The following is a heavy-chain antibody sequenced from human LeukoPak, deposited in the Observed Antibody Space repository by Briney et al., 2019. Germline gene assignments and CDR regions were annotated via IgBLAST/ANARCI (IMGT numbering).Heavy chain of an antibody. J-gene: IGHJ4*02. CDR2: IYYSGST. CDR1: GGSISSSSYY. V-gene: IGHV4-39*01. CDR3: ARDSYGSVGY. Sequence: PSETLSLTCTVSGGSISSSSYYWGWIRQPPGKGLEWIGSIYYSGSTYYNPSLKSRVTISVDTSKNQFSLKLSSVTAADTAVYYCARDSYGSVGYWDQGTLVTVSS. D-gene: IGHD5-18*01.